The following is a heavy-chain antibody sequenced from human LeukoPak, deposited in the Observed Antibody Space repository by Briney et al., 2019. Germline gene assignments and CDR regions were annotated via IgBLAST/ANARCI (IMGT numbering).Heavy chain of an antibody. CDR3: ARPAYSSSPVDV. CDR2: INHSAST. Sequence: SETLSLTCAVSGGSFSGYYWSWIRQPPGKGLEWIGEINHSASTNYNPSLKSRVSISGDKSKNPFSLQLSSVTAADTAVYYCARPAYSSSPVDVWGKGTTVTVSS. J-gene: IGHJ6*04. V-gene: IGHV4-34*01. CDR1: GGSFSGYY. D-gene: IGHD6-13*01.